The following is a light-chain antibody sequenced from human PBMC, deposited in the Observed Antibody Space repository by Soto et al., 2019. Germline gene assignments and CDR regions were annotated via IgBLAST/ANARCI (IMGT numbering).Light chain of an antibody. CDR1: QSISDW. V-gene: IGKV1-5*03. Sequence: DIQMTQSPSTLSASVGDRVTITCRASQSISDWLAGYQQKPGKAPKLLIYKASSLESGVPSRFSGSGSGTDFTLTISSLQPDDFATYYCQQYNSYSRTFGQGTKVEV. CDR2: KAS. J-gene: IGKJ1*01. CDR3: QQYNSYSRT.